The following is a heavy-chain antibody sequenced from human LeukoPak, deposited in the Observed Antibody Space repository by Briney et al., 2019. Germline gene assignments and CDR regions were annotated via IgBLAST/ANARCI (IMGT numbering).Heavy chain of an antibody. J-gene: IGHJ5*02. Sequence: PSETLSLTCTVSGYSISSAYYWGWIRQPPGKGLEWIGSMFHSGSTFYNPSLKSRVTISVDTSKNQFSLKLSSVTAADTAVYYCAGATGDPIRFDPWGQGTLVTVSS. V-gene: IGHV4-38-2*02. CDR3: AGATGDPIRFDP. CDR1: GYSISSAYY. D-gene: IGHD7-27*01. CDR2: MFHSGST.